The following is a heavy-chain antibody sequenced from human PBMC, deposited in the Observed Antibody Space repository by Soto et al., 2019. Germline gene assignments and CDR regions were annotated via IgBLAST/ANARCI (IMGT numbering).Heavy chain of an antibody. CDR1: GYTFTNYW. V-gene: IGHV5-51*01. J-gene: IGHJ6*02. CDR2: IYPGDSDT. Sequence: GESLKISCKGSGYTFTNYWIGWGRQRPGKGPEWMGIIYPGDSDTKYNPSFQGQVTISADKSITTTYLQWSSLKASDTAIYYCAASIFYYGMDVWGQGTTVTVSS. CDR3: AASIFYYGMDV.